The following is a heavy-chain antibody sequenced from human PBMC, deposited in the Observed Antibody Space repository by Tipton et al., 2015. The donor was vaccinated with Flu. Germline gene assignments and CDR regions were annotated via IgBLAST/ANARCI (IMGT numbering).Heavy chain of an antibody. CDR3: ARPRLLGTPKQPEFES. CDR1: GFTFGEYA. D-gene: IGHD4-23*01. CDR2: ISYDGDTS. Sequence: LSLTCTASGFTFGEYAMHWIRQAPGKGLEWVSLISYDGDTSYYADSVKGRFTISRDNSKNSLYLQMNSLRAEDSAVYYCARPRLLGTPKQPEFESWGQEPWSPSPQ. V-gene: IGHV3-43D*04. J-gene: IGHJ4*01.